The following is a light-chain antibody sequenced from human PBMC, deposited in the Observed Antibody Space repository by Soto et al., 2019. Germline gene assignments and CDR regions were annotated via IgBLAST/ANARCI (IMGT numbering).Light chain of an antibody. CDR2: SAS. CDR3: EHDNNXPPIP. CDR1: QSVSKS. V-gene: IGKV3-15*01. Sequence: EIVMTQSPATLSVSPGERATLSCRASQSVSKSLAWYQQKPGQAPRLLIYSASTRATGIPARFSGSGSQTEFTLTISSLQSVDFAVYDYEHDNNXPPIPCGQGTRREIK. J-gene: IGKJ5*01.